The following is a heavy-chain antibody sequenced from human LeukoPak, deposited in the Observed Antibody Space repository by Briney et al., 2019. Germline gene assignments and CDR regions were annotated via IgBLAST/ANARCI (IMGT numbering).Heavy chain of an antibody. J-gene: IGHJ4*02. CDR2: IYSSGST. Sequence: SETLSLTCTVSGGSISSTNFYWGWIRQPPGKGLEWIGSIYSSGSTFYNPSLKSRITISVDTSNNQFSLKLSSVTAADTAVYYCARGSRGYSYGWGQGTLVTVSS. CDR1: GGSISSTNFY. V-gene: IGHV4-39*07. D-gene: IGHD5-18*01. CDR3: ARGSRGYSYG.